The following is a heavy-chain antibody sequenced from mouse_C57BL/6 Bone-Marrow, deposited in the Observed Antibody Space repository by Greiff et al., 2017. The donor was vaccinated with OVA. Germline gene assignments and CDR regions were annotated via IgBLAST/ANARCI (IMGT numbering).Heavy chain of an antibody. CDR1: GFTFSSYA. J-gene: IGHJ3*01. D-gene: IGHD4-1*01. CDR3: TRGGKTGTFAY. CDR2: ISSGGDYI. Sequence: EVKVVESGEGLVKPGGSLKLSCAASGFTFSSYAMSWVRQTPEKRLEWVAYISSGGDYIYYADTVKGRFTISSDNARNTLYLQMSSLKSEDTAMYYCTRGGKTGTFAYWGQGTLVTVSA. V-gene: IGHV5-9-1*02.